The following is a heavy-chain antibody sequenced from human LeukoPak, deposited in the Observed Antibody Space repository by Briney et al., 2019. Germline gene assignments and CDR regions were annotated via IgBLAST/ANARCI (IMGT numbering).Heavy chain of an antibody. CDR1: GYSFTSYW. V-gene: IGHV5-51*01. CDR3: ARIMMTTFDY. D-gene: IGHD3-16*01. J-gene: IGHJ4*02. CDR2: IYPGDSDT. Sequence: GESLKISYKGSGYSFTSYWNGWVRQMPGKGLEWMGIIYPGDSDTKYSPSFQGQVTISADKSISTAYLQWSSLKASDTAMYYCARIMMTTFDYWGQGTLVTVSS.